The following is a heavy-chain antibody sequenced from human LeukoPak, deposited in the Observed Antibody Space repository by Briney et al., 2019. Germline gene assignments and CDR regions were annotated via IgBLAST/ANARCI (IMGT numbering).Heavy chain of an antibody. V-gene: IGHV3-30-3*01. Sequence: PGGALRLSCAAPGFSFNTSAMHSVRQAPGKGLEWVAVISYDGSVKYYADSVKGRFTVSRDNSKNTMFLEMNSLRAGSSALYLLVRESFGWLYYYYGMVVVGQGATVTVSS. CDR1: GFSFNTSA. J-gene: IGHJ6*01. CDR3: VRESFGWLYYYYGMVV. D-gene: IGHD3-9*01. CDR2: ISYDGSVK.